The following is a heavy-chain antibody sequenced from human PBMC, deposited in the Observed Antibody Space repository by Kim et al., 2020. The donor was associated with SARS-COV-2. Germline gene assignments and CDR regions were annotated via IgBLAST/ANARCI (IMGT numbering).Heavy chain of an antibody. J-gene: IGHJ3*02. D-gene: IGHD1-26*01. CDR3: ARVKPFSIVLTCTAGVFD. Sequence: GGSLRLSCAVSGFAVSRLFMTWVRQAPGKGLEWVSVIYSDGNTYYPDSVKDRFTVSRDNSKNTLYLQMNSLRATDTAVDYCARVKPFSIVLTCTAGVFD. V-gene: IGHV3-53*01. CDR2: IYSDGNT. CDR1: GFAVSRLF.